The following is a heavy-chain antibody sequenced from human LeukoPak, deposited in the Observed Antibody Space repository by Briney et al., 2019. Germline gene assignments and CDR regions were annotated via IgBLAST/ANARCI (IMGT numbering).Heavy chain of an antibody. J-gene: IGHJ5*02. D-gene: IGHD1-7*01. Sequence: ASVKVSCTASGGTFSSYAISWVRQAPGQGLEWMGGIIPIFGTANYAQKFQGRVTITADKSTSTAYMELSSLRSEDTAVYYCARGTRVYKWNLGFDPWGQGTLVTVSS. V-gene: IGHV1-69*06. CDR1: GGTFSSYA. CDR2: IIPIFGTA. CDR3: ARGTRVYKWNLGFDP.